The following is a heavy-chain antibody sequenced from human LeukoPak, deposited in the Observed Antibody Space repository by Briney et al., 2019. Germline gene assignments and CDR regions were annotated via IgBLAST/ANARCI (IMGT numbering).Heavy chain of an antibody. V-gene: IGHV4-59*08. Sequence: SETLSPALSLAGASVSRSCSSCVRQPPGKGLEWIGYIYYSGSTNYNPSLKSRVTISVDTSKSQFSLKLSSVTAADTAVYYWARLRCSRGTCGGEYCGEGTLVTVSS. D-gene: IGHD2-15*01. J-gene: IGHJ4*02. CDR2: IYYSGST. CDR1: GASVSRSC. CDR3: ARLRCSRGTCGGEY.